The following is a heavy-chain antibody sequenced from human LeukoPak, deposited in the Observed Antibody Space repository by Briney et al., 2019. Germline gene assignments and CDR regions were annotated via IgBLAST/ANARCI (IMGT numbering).Heavy chain of an antibody. CDR1: GGSFSGYY. CDR3: ARVSLSYSSGWYGDYYYGMDV. D-gene: IGHD6-19*01. Sequence: SETLPLTCAVYGGSFSGYYWSWIRQPPGKGLEWIGEINHSGSTNYNPSLKSRVTISVDTSKNQFSLKLSSVTAADTAVYYCARVSLSYSSGWYGDYYYGMDVWGQGTTVTVSS. CDR2: INHSGST. V-gene: IGHV4-34*01. J-gene: IGHJ6*02.